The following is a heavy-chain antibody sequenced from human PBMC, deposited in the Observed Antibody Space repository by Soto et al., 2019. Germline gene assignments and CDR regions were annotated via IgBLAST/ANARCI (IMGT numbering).Heavy chain of an antibody. V-gene: IGHV4-59*01. CDR2: IYYSGST. Sequence: SETLSLTCTVSGGSISSYYWSWIRQPPGKGLEWIGYIYYSGSTNYNPSLKSRVTISVDTSKNQFSLKLSSVTAADTAVYYCARASTPHRTYYGMDVWGQGTTVTVSS. J-gene: IGHJ6*02. CDR3: ARASTPHRTYYGMDV. CDR1: GGSISSYY.